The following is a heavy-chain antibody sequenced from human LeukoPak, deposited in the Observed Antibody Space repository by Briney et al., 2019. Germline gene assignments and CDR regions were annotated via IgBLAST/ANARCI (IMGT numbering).Heavy chain of an antibody. Sequence: KAGGSLRLSCAASGFSFTTYAMTWVRQPPGKGLEWIGSIYYSGSTSYNPSLKSRVTMSVDTSKNQFYLRLSSVSAADTAVYYCARHRYVDRLSPFDYWGQGTLVTVSS. CDR1: GFSFTTYA. D-gene: IGHD3-9*01. V-gene: IGHV4-59*08. CDR2: IYYSGST. J-gene: IGHJ4*02. CDR3: ARHRYVDRLSPFDY.